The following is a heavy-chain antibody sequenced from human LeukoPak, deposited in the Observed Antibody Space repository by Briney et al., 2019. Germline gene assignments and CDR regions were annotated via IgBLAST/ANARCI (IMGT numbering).Heavy chain of an antibody. D-gene: IGHD1-26*01. CDR1: TFTFNNYA. CDR3: ARSRGRYTGSLFGRFDS. Sequence: GRSLRLSCVASTFTFNNYAMHWVRQAPGKGLEWLAVISFDGGVKDYADPVEGRFTISRDNSKNTLFMELNSLTAEDTAVYYCARSRGRYTGSLFGRFDSWGQGTLATVSS. J-gene: IGHJ4*02. V-gene: IGHV3-30*04. CDR2: ISFDGGVK.